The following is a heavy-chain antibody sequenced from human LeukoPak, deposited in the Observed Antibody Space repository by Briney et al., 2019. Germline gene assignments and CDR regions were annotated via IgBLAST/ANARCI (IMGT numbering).Heavy chain of an antibody. D-gene: IGHD3-22*01. Sequence: SETLSLTCAVSGGSISSSNWWSWVRQPPGKGLEWIGEIYHSGSTNYNPSLKSRVTISVDRSKNQFSLKLSSVTAADTAVYYCARAGYYDRSGYYSFYFDYWGQGTLVTVSS. CDR2: IYHSGST. CDR1: GGSISSSNW. CDR3: ARAGYYDRSGYYSFYFDY. V-gene: IGHV4-4*02. J-gene: IGHJ4*02.